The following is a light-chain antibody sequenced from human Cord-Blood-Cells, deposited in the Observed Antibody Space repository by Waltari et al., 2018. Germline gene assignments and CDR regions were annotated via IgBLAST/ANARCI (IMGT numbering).Light chain of an antibody. J-gene: IGKJ2*03. CDR3: QQYNSYTS. CDR1: QSISSW. Sequence: DIQMTQSPSTLSASVGARVTITCRASQSISSWLAWYQQKPGKAPKLLIYKASSLESGVPSRFSGSGSGTEFTLTISNLQPDDFATYYCQQYNSYTSFGQGTKLEIK. V-gene: IGKV1-5*03. CDR2: KAS.